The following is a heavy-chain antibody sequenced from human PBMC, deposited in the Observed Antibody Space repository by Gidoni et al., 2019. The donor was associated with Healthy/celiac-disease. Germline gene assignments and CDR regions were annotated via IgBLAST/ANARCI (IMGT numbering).Heavy chain of an antibody. J-gene: IGHJ6*02. CDR1: GFTVSSNY. CDR3: ARGGYGDFPYYGMDV. Sequence: EVQLVESGGGLIQPGGSLRLSCSAAGFTVSSNYMSWVRQAPGKGLEWVSVIYSGGSTYYADSVKGRFTISRDNSKNTLYLQMNSLRAEDTAVYYCARGGYGDFPYYGMDVWGQGTTVTVSS. CDR2: IYSGGST. V-gene: IGHV3-53*01. D-gene: IGHD4-17*01.